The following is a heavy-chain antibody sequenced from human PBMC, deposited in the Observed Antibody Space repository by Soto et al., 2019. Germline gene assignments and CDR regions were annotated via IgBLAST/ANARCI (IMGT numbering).Heavy chain of an antibody. J-gene: IGHJ5*02. Sequence: EVQLVESGGGLAQPGGSLRLSCEAAGFTFSIYTMNWVRQAPGKGLEWVSYISAASDTIYYADSVKGRFTISRDNAKNSLYLQMDSLRDEDTAVYYCARHYTTSRVGAWFDPWGQGTLVTVPS. CDR2: ISAASDTI. D-gene: IGHD3-3*01. CDR3: ARHYTTSRVGAWFDP. CDR1: GFTFSIYT. V-gene: IGHV3-48*02.